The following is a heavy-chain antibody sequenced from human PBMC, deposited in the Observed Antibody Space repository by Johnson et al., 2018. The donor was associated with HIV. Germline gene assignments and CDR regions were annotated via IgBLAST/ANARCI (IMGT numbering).Heavy chain of an antibody. CDR1: GFTFSNYG. D-gene: IGHD1-26*01. J-gene: IGHJ3*02. CDR2: IRYDGSNA. Sequence: QVQLVESGGGVVQPGGSLRLSCAASGFTFSNYGIHWVRQAPGKVLERVAFIRYDGSNAYYVDFVQGRFTISRDNSKNTLYLQMNSLRSEDTAVYYCAKGWELLPDDGFDIWGQGTMVTVSS. CDR3: AKGWELLPDDGFDI. V-gene: IGHV3-30*02.